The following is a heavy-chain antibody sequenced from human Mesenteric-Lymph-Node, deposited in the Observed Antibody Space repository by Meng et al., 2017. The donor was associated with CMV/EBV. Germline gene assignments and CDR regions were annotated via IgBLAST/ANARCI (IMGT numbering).Heavy chain of an antibody. CDR3: ARVPLSPYDGSGTYFPGWFDP. CDR1: FSDSY. Sequence: FSDSYMSCVRQVVGKGLEWVSYISIDSTIYYADSVRGQFTISRDNAKNSLFLQMNSLRAEDTAVYYCARVPLSPYDGSGTYFPGWFDPWGQGTLVTVSS. V-gene: IGHV3-11*04. J-gene: IGHJ5*02. D-gene: IGHD3-10*01. CDR2: ISIDSTI.